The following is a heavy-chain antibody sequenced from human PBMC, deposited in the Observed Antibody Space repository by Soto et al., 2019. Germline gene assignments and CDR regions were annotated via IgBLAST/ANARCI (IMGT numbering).Heavy chain of an antibody. CDR2: IYYSGST. J-gene: IGHJ4*02. CDR1: GGSITSSY. V-gene: IGHV4-59*01. Sequence: SETLSLTCTVSGGSITSSYWSWIRQPPGKGLEWIGYIYYSGSTNYNPSLKSRVTISVDTSKNQFSLKLSSVTAADTAVYYCARHYDFWSEYYFDYWGQGTLVTVSS. CDR3: ARHYDFWSEYYFDY. D-gene: IGHD3-3*01.